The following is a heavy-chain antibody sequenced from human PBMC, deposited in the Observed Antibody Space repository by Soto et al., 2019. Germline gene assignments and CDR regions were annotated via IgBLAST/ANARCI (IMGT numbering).Heavy chain of an antibody. Sequence: PGGSLRLSCAASGFTFSSYAMSWVRQAPGKGLEWVSAISGSGGSTYYADSVKGRFTISRDNSKNTLYLQMNSLRAEDTAVYNCAKDQENYYDSSGYPRYWGQGTLVTVSS. V-gene: IGHV3-23*01. D-gene: IGHD3-22*01. CDR1: GFTFSSYA. J-gene: IGHJ4*02. CDR2: ISGSGGST. CDR3: AKDQENYYDSSGYPRY.